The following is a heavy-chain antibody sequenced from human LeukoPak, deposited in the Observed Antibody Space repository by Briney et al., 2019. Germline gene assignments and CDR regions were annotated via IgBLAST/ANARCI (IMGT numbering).Heavy chain of an antibody. CDR1: GGSISSSSYY. CDR2: IYYSGST. V-gene: IGHV4-39*01. CDR3: ARLRDIVVVPAGWFDP. D-gene: IGHD2-2*01. J-gene: IGHJ5*02. Sequence: SETLSLTCTVSGGSISSSSYYWGWIRQPPGKGLEWIGSIYYSGSTYYNPSLKSRVTISVDTSKNQFSLKLSSVAAADTAVYYCARLRDIVVVPAGWFDPWGQGTLVTVSS.